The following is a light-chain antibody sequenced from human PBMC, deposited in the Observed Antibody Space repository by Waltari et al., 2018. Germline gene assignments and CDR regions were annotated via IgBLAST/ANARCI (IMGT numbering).Light chain of an antibody. CDR1: QGIRND. CDR3: QKYNSGPRT. V-gene: IGKV1-27*01. Sequence: DIQITKSQPSLSASVGDRVTITCRASQGIRNDFAWYQQKPGKVPKVLLHAASTLQSGVPPRVSGSGSGTDFTFTISSLQPEDVATYYCQKYNSGPRTFGQGTKVEIK. J-gene: IGKJ1*01. CDR2: AAS.